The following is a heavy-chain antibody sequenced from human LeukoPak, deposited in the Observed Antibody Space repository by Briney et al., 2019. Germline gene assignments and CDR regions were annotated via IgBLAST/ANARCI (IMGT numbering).Heavy chain of an antibody. V-gene: IGHV4-34*01. J-gene: IGHJ5*02. CDR2: INHSGST. Sequence: PSETLSLTCAVYGGSFSGYYWSWIRQPPGKGLEWIGEINHSGSTNYNPSLKSRVTISVDTSKNQFSLKLSSVTAADTAVYYCARDVVVVPAAIGWWFDPWGQGTLVTVSS. CDR1: GGSFSGYY. CDR3: ARDVVVVPAAIGWWFDP. D-gene: IGHD2-2*02.